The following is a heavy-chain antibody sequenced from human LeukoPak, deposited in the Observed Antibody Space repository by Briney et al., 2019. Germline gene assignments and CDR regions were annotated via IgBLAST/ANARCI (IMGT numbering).Heavy chain of an antibody. CDR2: INPNSGGT. J-gene: IGHJ4*02. CDR1: GYTFTGYY. V-gene: IGHV1-2*02. CDR3: ASLATTQWELALDY. Sequence: ASVKVSCKASGYTFTGYYMHWVRQAPGQGLEWMGWINPNSGGTNYAQKFQGRVTMTRDTSISTAYMELSRLRSDDKAVYYCASLATTQWELALDYWGQGTLVTVSS. D-gene: IGHD1-26*01.